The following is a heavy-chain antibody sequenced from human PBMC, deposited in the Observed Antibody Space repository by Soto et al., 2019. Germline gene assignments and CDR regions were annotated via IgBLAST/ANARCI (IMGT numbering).Heavy chain of an antibody. CDR3: AKDLAWFGEGYYYYGMDV. CDR2: ISYDGSNK. D-gene: IGHD3-10*01. V-gene: IGHV3-30*18. CDR1: GFTFSSYG. J-gene: IGHJ6*01. Sequence: QVQLVESGGGVVQPGRSLRLSCAASGFTFSSYGMHWVRQAPGKGLEWVAVISYDGSNKYYADSVKGRFTISRDNSKNTLYLQMTSRSAEDTAVYYCAKDLAWFGEGYYYYGMDVWGQGTTVTVSS.